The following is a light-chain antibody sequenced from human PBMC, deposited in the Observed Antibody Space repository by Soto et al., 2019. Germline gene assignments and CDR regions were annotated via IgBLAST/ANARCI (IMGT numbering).Light chain of an antibody. CDR3: QQYNNWPPIT. J-gene: IGKJ5*01. Sequence: EIVITQSPATLSVSPGERATLSCRASQSVSSNLAWYQQKPGQAPRLLIDGASSRATGVPDRFSGTGSGTEFTLTISSLQSEDFAVYYCQQYNNWPPITFGQGTRLEIK. CDR1: QSVSSN. CDR2: GAS. V-gene: IGKV3D-15*01.